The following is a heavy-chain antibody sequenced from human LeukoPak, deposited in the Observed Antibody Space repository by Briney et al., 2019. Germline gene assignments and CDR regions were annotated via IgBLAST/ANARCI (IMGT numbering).Heavy chain of an antibody. CDR3: ARTRSYYYDSSGYYYGYYFDY. Sequence: SETLSLTCTVSGGSISSHYWSWIRQPPGKGLEWIGHIYYSGSTNYNPSPKSRVTIAVDTSKNQFSLKLSSVTAADTAVYYCARTRSYYYDSSGYYYGYYFDYWGQGTLVTVSS. V-gene: IGHV4-59*11. CDR1: GGSISSHY. D-gene: IGHD3-22*01. J-gene: IGHJ4*02. CDR2: IYYSGST.